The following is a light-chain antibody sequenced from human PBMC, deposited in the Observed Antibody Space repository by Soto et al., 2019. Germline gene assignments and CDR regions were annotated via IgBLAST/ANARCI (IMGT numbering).Light chain of an antibody. Sequence: QSVLTQPRSVSGSPGQSVTISCTGTSSDVGSYNYVSWYQQHPGKAQKLMIYDVSKRPSGVPDRFSGSKSGNTASLSISGLQAEDEADYYCCSYAGSHYVFGTGTKVTVL. V-gene: IGLV2-11*01. J-gene: IGLJ1*01. CDR2: DVS. CDR3: CSYAGSHYV. CDR1: SSDVGSYNY.